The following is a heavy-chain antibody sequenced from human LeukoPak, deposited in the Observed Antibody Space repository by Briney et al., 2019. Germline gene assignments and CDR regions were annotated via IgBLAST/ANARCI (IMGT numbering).Heavy chain of an antibody. J-gene: IGHJ4*02. D-gene: IGHD4-17*01. CDR1: GYTFSSYA. CDR3: ARINNDGDYLGVGFDY. CDR2: INTNTGNP. V-gene: IGHV7-4-1*02. Sequence: ASVKVSCKASGYTFSSYAMNWVRQAPGQGLEWMGWINTNTGNPTYAQGFTGWFVFSLDTSVSTAYLQISSLQAEDTAVYYCARINNDGDYLGVGFDYWGQGTLVTVSS.